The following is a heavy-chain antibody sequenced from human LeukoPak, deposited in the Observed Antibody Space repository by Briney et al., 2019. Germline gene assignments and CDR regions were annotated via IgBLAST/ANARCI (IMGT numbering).Heavy chain of an antibody. CDR1: GYSFTSYW. Sequence: GESLKISCKGSGYSFTSYWIGWVRQMPGKGLEWMGLIYPGDSDPRYSPSFQGQVTISADKSISTAHLQWSSLKASDTAMYYCARADEDYGDYVVDYWGQGTLVTVSS. CDR3: ARADEDYGDYVVDY. J-gene: IGHJ4*02. CDR2: IYPGDSDP. D-gene: IGHD4-17*01. V-gene: IGHV5-51*01.